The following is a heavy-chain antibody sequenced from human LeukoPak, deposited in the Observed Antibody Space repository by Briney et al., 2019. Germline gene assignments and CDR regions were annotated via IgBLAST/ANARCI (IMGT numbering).Heavy chain of an antibody. CDR1: GYTFTSYG. CDR3: ARVVLYDFWSGYYSMDV. J-gene: IGHJ6*02. CDR2: ISAYNGNT. V-gene: IGHV1-18*01. D-gene: IGHD3-3*01. Sequence: ASVKVSCKASGYTFTSYGISWVRQAPGQGLEWMGWISAYNGNTNYAQKLQGRVTMTTDTSTSTAYMELRSLRSDDTAVYYCARVVLYDFWSGYYSMDVWGQGTTVTVSS.